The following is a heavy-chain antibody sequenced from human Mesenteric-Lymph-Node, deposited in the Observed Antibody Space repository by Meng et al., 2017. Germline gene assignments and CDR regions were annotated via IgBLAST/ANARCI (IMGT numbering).Heavy chain of an antibody. CDR1: GGSFSGYY. Sequence: QVQLQQWGAGLLKPSETLSLTCAVHGGSFSGYYWSWIRQPPGKGLEWIGEINNSGSTNYNPSLKSRVTISVDTSKNQFSLKLSSVTAADTDVYYCARGGGNSWYIDYWGQGTLVTVSS. J-gene: IGHJ4*02. CDR2: INNSGST. V-gene: IGHV4-34*01. D-gene: IGHD6-13*01. CDR3: ARGGGNSWYIDY.